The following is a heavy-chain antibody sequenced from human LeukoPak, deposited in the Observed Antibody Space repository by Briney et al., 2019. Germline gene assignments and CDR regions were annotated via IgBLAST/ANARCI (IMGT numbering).Heavy chain of an antibody. V-gene: IGHV1-2*02. CDR3: ARDPYYDSSGYLER. CDR2: INPNSGGT. J-gene: IGHJ4*02. CDR1: GYTFTGYY. D-gene: IGHD3-22*01. Sequence: AASVKVSCKASGYTFTGYYMHWVRQAPGQGLEWMGWINPNSGGTNYAQKFQGRVTMTRDTSISTAYMELSRLRSDDTAVYYCARDPYYDSSGYLERWGQGTLVTVSS.